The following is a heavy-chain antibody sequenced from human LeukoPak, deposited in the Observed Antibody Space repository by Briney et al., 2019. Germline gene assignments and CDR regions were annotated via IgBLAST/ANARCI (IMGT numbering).Heavy chain of an antibody. CDR3: AREVRGVTVHFDY. CDR2: IYYSGST. J-gene: IGHJ4*02. V-gene: IGHV4-31*03. D-gene: IGHD3-10*01. Sequence: RPSETLSLICTVSGGSISSGGYYWSWIRQHPGKGLEWLGYIYYSGSTYYNPSLKSRVTISVDTSKNQFSLKLSSVTAADTAVYYCAREVRGVTVHFDYWGQGTLVTVSS. CDR1: GGSISSGGYY.